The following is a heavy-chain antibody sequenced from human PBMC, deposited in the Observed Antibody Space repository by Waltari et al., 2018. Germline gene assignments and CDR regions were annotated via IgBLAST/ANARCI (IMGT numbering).Heavy chain of an antibody. CDR2: IYYSGST. Sequence: QLQLQESGPGLVKPSETLSLTCTVSGGSISSSSYYWGWIRQPPGKGLEWIGSIYYSGSTYYNPSRKSRVTISVDTSKNQFSLKLSSVTAADTAVYYCARMIAVAGFFDYWGQGTLVTVSS. CDR3: ARMIAVAGFFDY. V-gene: IGHV4-39*07. CDR1: GGSISSSSYY. D-gene: IGHD6-19*01. J-gene: IGHJ4*02.